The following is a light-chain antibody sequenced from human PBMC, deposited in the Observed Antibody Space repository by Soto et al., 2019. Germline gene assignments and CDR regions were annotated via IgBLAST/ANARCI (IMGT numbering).Light chain of an antibody. CDR3: CSYAGIYTFV. J-gene: IGLJ1*01. Sequence: QSALTQPASVSGSPGQSITISCTGTSSDVGAYNYVSWYQQHPGKAPKLMIFDVSNRPSGVPDRFSGSKSGNTASLTISGLQAEDEADYFCCSYAGIYTFVFGTGTKLTVL. CDR2: DVS. CDR1: SSDVGAYNY. V-gene: IGLV2-11*01.